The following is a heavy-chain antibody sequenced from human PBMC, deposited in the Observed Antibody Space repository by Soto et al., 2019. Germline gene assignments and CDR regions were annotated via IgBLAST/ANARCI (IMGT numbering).Heavy chain of an antibody. J-gene: IGHJ4*02. CDR2: ISHDGSNK. D-gene: IGHD3-22*01. V-gene: IGHV3-30*18. CDR3: AKDLPAWLPSPASSRY. CDR1: GFTFNNYG. Sequence: QVQLVESGGGVVQPGRSLRLSCAASGFTFNNYGMHWVRQAPGKGLEWVALISHDGSNKYYADSVKGRFTISRDNSKNTLYLQMNSLGDEDTAVYYCAKDLPAWLPSPASSRYWGQGTLVTVSS.